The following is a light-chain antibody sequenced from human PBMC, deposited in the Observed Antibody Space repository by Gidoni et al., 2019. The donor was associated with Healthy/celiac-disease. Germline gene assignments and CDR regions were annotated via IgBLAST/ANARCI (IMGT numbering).Light chain of an antibody. V-gene: IGKV1-5*03. CDR2: KAS. CDR1: QSISSW. Sequence: DLQMTQSPSTLSASEGDSVTITCRASQSISSWLAWYQQKPGKAPKLLIYKASSLESGVPSRFSGSGSGTEFTLTSSSLQPDDFATYYCQQYNNYWTFGQGTKVEIK. J-gene: IGKJ1*01. CDR3: QQYNNYWT.